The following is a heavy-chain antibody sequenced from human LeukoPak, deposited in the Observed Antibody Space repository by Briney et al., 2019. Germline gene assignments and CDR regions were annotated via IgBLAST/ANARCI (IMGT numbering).Heavy chain of an antibody. CDR1: GGSISSSSYY. J-gene: IGHJ4*02. CDR2: IYYSGST. V-gene: IGHV4-39*07. D-gene: IGHD3-10*01. CDR3: AREPTYLRDPPNYFDY. Sequence: PSETLSLTCTVSGGSISSSSYYWGWIRQPPGKGLEWIGSIYYSGSTYYNPSLKSRVTISVDTSKNQFSLKLSSVTAADTAVYYCAREPTYLRDPPNYFDYWGQGTLVTVSS.